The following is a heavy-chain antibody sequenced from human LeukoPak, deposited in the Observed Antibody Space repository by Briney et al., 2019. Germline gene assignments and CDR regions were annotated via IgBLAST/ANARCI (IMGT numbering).Heavy chain of an antibody. CDR1: GFTFSSYW. CDR2: IKPDGSEK. J-gene: IGHJ4*02. V-gene: IGHV3-7*03. Sequence: GGSLRLSCAASGFTFSSYWMSWVRQAPGKGLEWVANIKPDGSEKYYVDSVKGRFTMSRDNAKNSLYLQMNSLRAEDTAVYYCAKEERGITIFGVVINFDYWGQGTLVTVSS. CDR3: AKEERGITIFGVVINFDY. D-gene: IGHD3-3*01.